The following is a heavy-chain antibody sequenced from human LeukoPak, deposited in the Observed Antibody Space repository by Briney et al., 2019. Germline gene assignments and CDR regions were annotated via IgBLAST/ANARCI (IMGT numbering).Heavy chain of an antibody. CDR3: ARLDLWPNAFGI. D-gene: IGHD3-10*01. V-gene: IGHV4-61*08. CDR2: ISDSGST. Sequence: PSEALSLTCTVSGGSISSGDYYWSWIRQPPGRGLEWMGYISDSGSTNYNPSLKSRVTISVDTSKNQFSLRLSSMSVADTAVYYCARLDLWPNAFGIWGQGTMVTVSS. CDR1: GGSISSGDYY. J-gene: IGHJ3*02.